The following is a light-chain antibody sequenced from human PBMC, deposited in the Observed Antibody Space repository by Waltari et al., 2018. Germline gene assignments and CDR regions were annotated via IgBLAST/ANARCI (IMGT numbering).Light chain of an antibody. V-gene: IGLV2-14*03. J-gene: IGLJ3*02. CDR1: SSDVRDSNS. Sequence: QSALTQPASVSGSPGQSVTISCTGTSSDVRDSNSVSEYQDHAGQGPKVIIYDVSDRPSGVAARFSGSKSGNTASLTISGLQAEDEADYYCSSESSAKVVLFGGGTKVTVL. CDR2: DVS. CDR3: SSESSAKVVL.